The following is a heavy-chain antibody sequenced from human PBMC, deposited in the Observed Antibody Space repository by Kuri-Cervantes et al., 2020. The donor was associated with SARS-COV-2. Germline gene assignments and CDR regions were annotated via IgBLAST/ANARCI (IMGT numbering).Heavy chain of an antibody. V-gene: IGHV1-2*04. CDR1: GYTFTGYY. D-gene: IGHD3-10*01. Sequence: ASVKVSCKASGYTFTGYYMHWVRQAPGQGLEWMGWINPNSGGTSYAQKFQGWVTMTRDTSISTAYMELSRLRPDDTAVYYCARGMVRGITQYYYYAMDVWGQGTTVTVSS. CDR3: ARGMVRGITQYYYYAMDV. J-gene: IGHJ6*02. CDR2: INPNSGGT.